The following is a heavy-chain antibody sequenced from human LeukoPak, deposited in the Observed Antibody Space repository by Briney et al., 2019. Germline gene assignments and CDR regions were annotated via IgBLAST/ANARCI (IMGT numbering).Heavy chain of an antibody. Sequence: SETLSLTCAVYGGSFSGYYWSWIRQPPGKGLEGMGEINHSGSTDYNPSLKSRVTMSVDTSKNQFSLKLSSVTAADTAVYYCARDWGSYRPYYFDYWGQGTLVTVSS. V-gene: IGHV4-34*01. CDR1: GGSFSGYY. J-gene: IGHJ4*02. CDR2: INHSGST. CDR3: ARDWGSYRPYYFDY. D-gene: IGHD1-26*01.